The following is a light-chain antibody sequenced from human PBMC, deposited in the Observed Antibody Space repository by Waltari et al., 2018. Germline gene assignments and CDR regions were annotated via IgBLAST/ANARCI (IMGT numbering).Light chain of an antibody. Sequence: QSALTQPASVSGSPGQSITISCTGTSSHVGAYNFVSWYQQHPGKAPKFMIYDVSKRPSGVSNRFSGSKSGNTASLTISGLQAEDEADYYCCSYAGTSTVIFGGGTKLTVL. J-gene: IGLJ2*01. CDR3: CSYAGTSTVI. CDR2: DVS. CDR1: SSHVGAYNF. V-gene: IGLV2-23*02.